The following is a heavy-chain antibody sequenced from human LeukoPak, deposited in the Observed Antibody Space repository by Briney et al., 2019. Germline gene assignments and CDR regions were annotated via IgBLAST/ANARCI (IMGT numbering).Heavy chain of an antibody. V-gene: IGHV1-2*02. J-gene: IGHJ5*02. CDR3: ARDPRIKAAGDDNWFDP. D-gene: IGHD6-13*01. CDR1: GYTFTGHY. Sequence: ASVKVSCKASGYTFTGHYMHWVRQAPGQGLEWMGWINPDSGGTDYAQKFQGRVTMTRDTSITTAYMELSRLTSDDTAVYFCARDPRIKAAGDDNWFDPWGQGTLVSVSS. CDR2: INPDSGGT.